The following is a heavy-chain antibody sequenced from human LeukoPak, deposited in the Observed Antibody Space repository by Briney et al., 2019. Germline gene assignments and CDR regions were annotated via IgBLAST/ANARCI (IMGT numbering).Heavy chain of an antibody. J-gene: IGHJ4*02. D-gene: IGHD3-22*01. CDR2: INRSGGNT. CDR1: GFTFTRYY. V-gene: IGHV1-46*03. CDR3: TRDTYYYDRSGSYSIDY. Sequence: GASVKVSCKAPGFTFTRYYMHWVRQAPGQGLEWMGLINRSGGNTTYAQKFQGRVTMTTDTSTSTVYMKLNSLRSEDTAVYYCTRDTYYYDRSGSYSIDYWGQGTLVTVSS.